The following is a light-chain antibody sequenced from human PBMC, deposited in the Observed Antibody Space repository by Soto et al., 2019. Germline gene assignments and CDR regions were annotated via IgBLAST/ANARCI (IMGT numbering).Light chain of an antibody. CDR1: QSVSSSY. CDR2: GAS. Sequence: IVFTQSPSTLSLSPGERATLSCRAIQSVSSSYLAWYQQRPGQPPRLLIYGASTRDTGVPTRFSGSGSGTEFTLTITSLQSEDFAVYYCQQYNNWPLWTFGQGTKVDIK. V-gene: IGKV3D-15*01. CDR3: QQYNNWPLWT. J-gene: IGKJ1*01.